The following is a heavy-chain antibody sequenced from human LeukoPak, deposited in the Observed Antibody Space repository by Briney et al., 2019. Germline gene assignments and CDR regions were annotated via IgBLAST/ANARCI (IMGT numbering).Heavy chain of an antibody. CDR3: ARGIVVVPAAHNWFDP. D-gene: IGHD2-2*01. CDR2: IYYSGST. V-gene: IGHV4-59*01. CDR1: GGSISSYY. J-gene: IGHJ5*02. Sequence: SETLSLTXTVSGGSISSYYWSWIRQPPGKGLEWIGYIYYSGSTNYNPSLKSRVTISVDTSKNQFSLKLSSVTAADTAVYYCARGIVVVPAAHNWFDPWGQRTLVTVSS.